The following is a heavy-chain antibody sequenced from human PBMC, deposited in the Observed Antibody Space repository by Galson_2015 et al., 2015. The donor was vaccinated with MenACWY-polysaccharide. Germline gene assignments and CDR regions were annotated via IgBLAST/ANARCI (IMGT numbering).Heavy chain of an antibody. CDR3: ARKFDY. J-gene: IGHJ4*02. Sequence: EWIGEISHRGTTNYNPSLKSRVTISVDKSKNQFSLKLNSVTAADTAVYYCARKFDYWGQGSLVTVPS. CDR2: ISHRGTT. V-gene: IGHV4-4*02.